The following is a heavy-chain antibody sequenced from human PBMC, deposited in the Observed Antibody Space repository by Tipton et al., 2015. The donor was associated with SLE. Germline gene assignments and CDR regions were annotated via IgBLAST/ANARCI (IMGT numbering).Heavy chain of an antibody. J-gene: IGHJ3*02. CDR3: ARDRVHSKEAFDI. D-gene: IGHD2/OR15-2a*01. V-gene: IGHV3-21*03. Sequence: SLRLSCAASGFTFSSYSMNWVRQAPGKGLEWVSSISSSSSYIYYADSVKGRFTISRDNAKNSLYLQMNSLRAEDTAVYYCARDRVHSKEAFDIWGQGTMLTVS. CDR2: ISSSSSYI. CDR1: GFTFSSYS.